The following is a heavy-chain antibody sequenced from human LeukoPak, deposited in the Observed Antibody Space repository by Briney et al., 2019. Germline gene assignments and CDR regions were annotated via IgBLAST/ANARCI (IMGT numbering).Heavy chain of an antibody. J-gene: IGHJ4*02. D-gene: IGHD2-21*02. Sequence: PGGSLRLSCAASGFTFSSYAMHWVRQAPGKGLEWVAVISYDGSNKYYADSVKGRFTISRDNSKNTLYLQMNSLRAEDTAVYYCARDPCGGDCWVDYWGQGTLVTVSS. CDR2: ISYDGSNK. CDR3: ARDPCGGDCWVDY. CDR1: GFTFSSYA. V-gene: IGHV3-30*01.